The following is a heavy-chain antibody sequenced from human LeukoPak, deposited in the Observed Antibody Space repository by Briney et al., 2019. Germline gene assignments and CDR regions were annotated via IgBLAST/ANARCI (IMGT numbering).Heavy chain of an antibody. CDR3: ASRDYFDY. CDR2: ISGSGSYT. Sequence: GGSLRLSCAASGFTFTNYALSWVRQAPGKGLEWVSAISGSGSYTYYADSVKGRFTISRDNAKNSLYLQMNSLRDEDTAVYYCASRDYFDYWGQGTLVTVSS. V-gene: IGHV3-23*01. CDR1: GFTFTNYA. J-gene: IGHJ4*02.